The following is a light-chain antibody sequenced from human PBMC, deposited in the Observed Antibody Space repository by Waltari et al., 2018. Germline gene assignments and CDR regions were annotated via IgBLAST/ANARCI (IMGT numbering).Light chain of an antibody. Sequence: VLTQSPGTLSLSPGERATLSCRASQRLTKNYLAWYQQKPGPAPRLLLYGASSRAAGIPDRCSGSGSGTDFSLTISRLEAEDFAVYYCQQYGSSIMYTFGQGTKLEIK. V-gene: IGKV3-20*01. CDR3: QQYGSSIMYT. J-gene: IGKJ2*01. CDR2: GAS. CDR1: QRLTKNY.